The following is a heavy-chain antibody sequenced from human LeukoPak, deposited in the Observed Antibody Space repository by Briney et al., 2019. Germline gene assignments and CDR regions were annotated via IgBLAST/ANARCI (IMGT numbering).Heavy chain of an antibody. J-gene: IGHJ2*01. Sequence: GASVKVSCKASGGTFSSYAISWVRQAPGQGLEWMGGIIPIFGTANYAQKFQGRVTITADKSTSTASMELSSLKPDDTAVYYCARDSCSGGGCHYWYFDLWGRGTLVTVSS. D-gene: IGHD2-15*01. CDR3: ARDSCSGGGCHYWYFDL. CDR2: IIPIFGTA. V-gene: IGHV1-69*06. CDR1: GGTFSSYA.